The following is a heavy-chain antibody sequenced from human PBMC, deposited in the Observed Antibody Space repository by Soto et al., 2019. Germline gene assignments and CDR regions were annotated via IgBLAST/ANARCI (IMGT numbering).Heavy chain of an antibody. D-gene: IGHD6-13*01. Sequence: EVQLVESGGGLVKPGGSLRLSCAASGFTFSSYSMNWVRQAPGKGLEWVSSISSSSSYIYYADSVKGRFTISRDNAKNSLYLQMNSLRAEDTAVYYCARSPLSRSSWYDWGQGTLVTVSS. CDR1: GFTFSSYS. J-gene: IGHJ4*02. CDR2: ISSSSSYI. CDR3: ARSPLSRSSWYD. V-gene: IGHV3-21*01.